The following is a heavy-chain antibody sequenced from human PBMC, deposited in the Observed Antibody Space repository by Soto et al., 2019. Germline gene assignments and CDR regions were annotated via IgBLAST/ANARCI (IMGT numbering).Heavy chain of an antibody. CDR3: ARRPLRSNWFDP. J-gene: IGHJ5*02. CDR1: GGYFSGYY. Sequence: SSETLSLTSAVYGGYFSGYYWSWIRQPPGKGLEWIGEINHSGSTNYNPSLKSRVTISVDTSKNQFSLKLSSVTAADTAVYYCARRPLRSNWFDPWGQGTLVTVS. D-gene: IGHD3-16*01. CDR2: INHSGST. V-gene: IGHV4-34*01.